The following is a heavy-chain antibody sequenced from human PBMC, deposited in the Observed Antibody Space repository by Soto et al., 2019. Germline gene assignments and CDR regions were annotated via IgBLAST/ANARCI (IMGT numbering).Heavy chain of an antibody. CDR3: ARGMTPPGAPAWYYFDS. D-gene: IGHD2-8*02. Sequence: SETLSLTCSVSGASIAGSSYWSWIRQPAGKGLEWIGRFSLSGTTNYSPSLRSRVTMSADVSKNQFSLRLTSVTAADTALYYCARGMTPPGAPAWYYFDSWGQGTLVTGLL. CDR2: FSLSGTT. V-gene: IGHV4-4*07. J-gene: IGHJ4*02. CDR1: GASIAGSSY.